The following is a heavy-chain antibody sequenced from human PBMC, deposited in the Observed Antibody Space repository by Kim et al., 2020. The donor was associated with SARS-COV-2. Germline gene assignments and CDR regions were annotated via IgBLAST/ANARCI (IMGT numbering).Heavy chain of an antibody. V-gene: IGHV1-2*02. D-gene: IGHD3-10*01. CDR3: ARFRFYGSGTYLPFP. J-gene: IGHJ5*01. CDR1: GYTLTEYY. Sequence: ASVKVSCKASGYTLTEYYMHWVRQAPGHGLEWMGWIDPNSGDTSYAQKFQGRITMTRDTSVNTVYMEVKRLTSDDTAVYYCARFRFYGSGTYLPFPWGQGTLVTVSS. CDR2: IDPNSGDT.